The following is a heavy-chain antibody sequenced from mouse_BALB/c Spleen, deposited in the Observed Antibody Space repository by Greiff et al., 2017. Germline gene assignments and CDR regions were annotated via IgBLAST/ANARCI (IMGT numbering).Heavy chain of an antibody. CDR3: TRDSPPGFAY. V-gene: IGHV1-15*01. CDR2: IDPETGGT. Sequence: VQLQQSGAELVRPGASVTLSCKASGYTFTDYEMHWVKQTPVHGLEWIGAIDPETGGTAYNQKFKGKATLTADKSSSTAYMELRSLTSEDSAVYYCTRDSPPGFAYWGQGTLVTVSA. CDR1: GYTFTDYE. J-gene: IGHJ3*01.